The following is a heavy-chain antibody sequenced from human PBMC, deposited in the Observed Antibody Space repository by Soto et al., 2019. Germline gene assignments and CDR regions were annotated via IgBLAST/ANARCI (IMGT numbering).Heavy chain of an antibody. CDR3: AKEFFLEWLLQPSDAFDI. CDR1: GFTFSSYW. D-gene: IGHD3-3*01. V-gene: IGHV3-7*01. J-gene: IGHJ3*02. CDR2: IKQDGSEK. Sequence: GGSLRLSCAASGFTFSSYWMSWVRQAPGKGLEWVANIKQDGSEKYYVDSVKGRFTISRDNAKNSLYLQMNSLRAEDTAVYYCAKEFFLEWLLQPSDAFDIWGQGTMVT.